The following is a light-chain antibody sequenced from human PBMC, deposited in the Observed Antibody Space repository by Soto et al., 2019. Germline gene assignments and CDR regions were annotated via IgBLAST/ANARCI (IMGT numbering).Light chain of an antibody. CDR3: QQYGSSPHT. CDR1: QSVSSSY. Sequence: EIVLTQSPGTLSLSPGERATLSCRASQSVSSSYLAWYQQKPGQAPRLLIYGASSRATGIPDMFSGSGSGTDFTLTISILEPEDFAVYYCQQYGSSPHTFGQGTKLEIK. V-gene: IGKV3-20*01. CDR2: GAS. J-gene: IGKJ2*01.